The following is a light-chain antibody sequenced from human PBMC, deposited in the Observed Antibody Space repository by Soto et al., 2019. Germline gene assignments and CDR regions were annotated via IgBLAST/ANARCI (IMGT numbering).Light chain of an antibody. J-gene: IGKJ4*01. CDR3: QQYGSSPLT. Sequence: EIVLTQSPGTLSLSPGERATLSCRASQSVTSTYLAWYLQKPGQAPRLLIYGASNRATGIPDRFTGSGSGTDVTLPISRLEPEDFAVYYCQQYGSSPLTFGGGTNVEIK. CDR2: GAS. CDR1: QSVTSTY. V-gene: IGKV3-20*01.